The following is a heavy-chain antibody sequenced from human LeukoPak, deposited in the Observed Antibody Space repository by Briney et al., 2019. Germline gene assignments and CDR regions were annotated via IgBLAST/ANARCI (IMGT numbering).Heavy chain of an antibody. Sequence: PGGSLRLSCAASGFTFSSYPMSWVRQAPGKGLEWVSAMSGSGGSTYYADSVKGRFTISRDNSKNTLYLQMNSLRAEDTAVYYCARGPQKNGHSSGYPGYFDYWGQGTLVTVSS. CDR1: GFTFSSYP. J-gene: IGHJ4*02. D-gene: IGHD3-22*01. CDR3: ARGPQKNGHSSGYPGYFDY. V-gene: IGHV3-23*01. CDR2: MSGSGGST.